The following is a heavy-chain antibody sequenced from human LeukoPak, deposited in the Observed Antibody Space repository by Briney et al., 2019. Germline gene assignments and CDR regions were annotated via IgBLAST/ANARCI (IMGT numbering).Heavy chain of an antibody. CDR2: ISWNSGSI. Sequence: GGSLRLSCAASGFTFDDYAMHWVRQAPGKGLEWVSGISWNSGSIGYADSVKGRFTISRDNAKNSLYLQMNSLRAEDMALYYCAKDMGSGWQQLATDAFDIWGQGTMVTVSS. CDR1: GFTFDDYA. D-gene: IGHD6-13*01. J-gene: IGHJ3*02. V-gene: IGHV3-9*03. CDR3: AKDMGSGWQQLATDAFDI.